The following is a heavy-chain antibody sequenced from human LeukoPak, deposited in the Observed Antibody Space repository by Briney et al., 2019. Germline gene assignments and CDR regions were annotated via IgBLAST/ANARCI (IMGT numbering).Heavy chain of an antibody. V-gene: IGHV3-53*04. CDR1: GFTFSSAW. CDR3: ARDRRAAAGTERAKYYYYYYAMDV. J-gene: IGHJ6*02. CDR2: IYIDGST. D-gene: IGHD6-13*01. Sequence: GGSLRLSCAVSGFTFSSAWMNWVRQAPGKGLEWLSVIYIDGSTYYADSVKGRFTISRHSYKNTLYLQMNSLRPEDTAVYYCARDRRAAAGTERAKYYYYYYAMDVWGQGTTVTVSS.